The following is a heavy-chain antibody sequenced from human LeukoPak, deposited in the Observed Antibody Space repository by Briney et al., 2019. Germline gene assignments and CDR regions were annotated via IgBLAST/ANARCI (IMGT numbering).Heavy chain of an antibody. J-gene: IGHJ4*02. Sequence: SETLSLTCTVSGYSISSGYYWGWIRQPPGKGLEWIGSIFHSGNTYYNPSLKSRVTISVDTSKNQFSLKLSSVTAADTAVYYCARVAYYYDSSGYYFFDYWGQGTLVTVSS. CDR1: GYSISSGYY. CDR2: IFHSGNT. V-gene: IGHV4-38-2*02. D-gene: IGHD3-22*01. CDR3: ARVAYYYDSSGYYFFDY.